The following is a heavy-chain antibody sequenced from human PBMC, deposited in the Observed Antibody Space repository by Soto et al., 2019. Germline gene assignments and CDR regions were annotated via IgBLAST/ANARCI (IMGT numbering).Heavy chain of an antibody. CDR2: ISNSGST. CDR1: GDSIRSHH. Sequence: PSETLSLTCTVSGDSIRSHHWSWIRQPPGKGLEWVGYISNSGSTNYNPSLKSRVTISVDTSKNLFSLKLSSVTAADTAVYYCASSYYDLGSGSYYSYMDVWGKGTTVTVSS. J-gene: IGHJ6*03. D-gene: IGHD3-3*01. V-gene: IGHV4-59*08. CDR3: ASSYYDLGSGSYYSYMDV.